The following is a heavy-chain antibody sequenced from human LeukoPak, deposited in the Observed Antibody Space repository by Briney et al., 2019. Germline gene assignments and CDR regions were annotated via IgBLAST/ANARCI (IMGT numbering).Heavy chain of an antibody. Sequence: NPSETLSLTCTVSGGSISSSSYYWGWMRQPPGKGLEWIGSIYYSGSTYYNPSLKSRVTISVDTSKNQFSLKLSSVTAADTAVYYCARQNYYDSSGYFRGYYYYMDVWGKGTTVTVSS. J-gene: IGHJ6*03. CDR2: IYYSGST. CDR3: ARQNYYDSSGYFRGYYYYMDV. CDR1: GGSISSSSYY. V-gene: IGHV4-39*01. D-gene: IGHD3-22*01.